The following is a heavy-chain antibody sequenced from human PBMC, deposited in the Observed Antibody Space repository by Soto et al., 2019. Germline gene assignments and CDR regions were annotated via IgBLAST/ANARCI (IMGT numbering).Heavy chain of an antibody. Sequence: SGPTLVNPTETLTLTCTVSGFSLSNARMGVSWIRQPPGKALVWLAHIFSNDERSYSTSLKSRLTISKDTSKSQVVLTMTNMDPVDTATYYCARIPSSSWYNYGMDVWGQGTTVTVSS. D-gene: IGHD6-13*01. CDR1: GFSLSNARMG. V-gene: IGHV2-26*01. CDR3: ARIPSSSWYNYGMDV. J-gene: IGHJ6*02. CDR2: IFSNDER.